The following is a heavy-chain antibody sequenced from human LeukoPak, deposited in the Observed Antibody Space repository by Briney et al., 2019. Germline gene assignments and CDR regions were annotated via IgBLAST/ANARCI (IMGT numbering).Heavy chain of an antibody. CDR2: IYYSGST. CDR1: GGSISNYY. D-gene: IGHD2-15*01. J-gene: IGHJ2*01. V-gene: IGHV4-59*08. CDR3: ARRVRAYCSGGSCYDDWYFDL. Sequence: SETLSLTCTVSGGSISNYYWSWIRQPPGKGLECIGYIYYSGSTNYNPSLKSRVTISVDTSKNHFSLNLSSVTAADTAVYYCARRVRAYCSGGSCYDDWYFDLWGRGTLVTVSS.